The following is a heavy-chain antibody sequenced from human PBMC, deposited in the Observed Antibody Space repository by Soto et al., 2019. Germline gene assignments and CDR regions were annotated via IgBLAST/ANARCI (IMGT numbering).Heavy chain of an antibody. CDR2: INHSGST. V-gene: IGHV4-34*01. J-gene: IGHJ4*02. CDR1: GGSFSGYY. Sequence: SETLSLTCAVYGGSFSGYYWSWIRQPPGKGLEWIGEINHSGSTNYNPSLKSRVTISVDTSKNQFSLKLSSVTAADTAVYYCARGADGERVVITTYYFDYWGQGTLVTVSS. CDR3: ARGADGERVVITTYYFDY. D-gene: IGHD3-22*01.